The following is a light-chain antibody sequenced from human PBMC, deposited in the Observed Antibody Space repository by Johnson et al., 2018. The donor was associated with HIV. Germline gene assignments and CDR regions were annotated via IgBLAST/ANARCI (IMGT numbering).Light chain of an antibody. CDR3: GIWDARLSPLYV. J-gene: IGLJ1*01. CDR1: ISNIESYY. Sequence: QSVLTQPPSVSAAPGQRVNISCSGNISNIESYYVSWYQQLPGAAPKLLIYEDNKRPSGIPDRFSGSKSGATATLGITGLQTGDEADYYCGIWDARLSPLYVFGSGTTITVL. V-gene: IGLV1-51*02. CDR2: EDN.